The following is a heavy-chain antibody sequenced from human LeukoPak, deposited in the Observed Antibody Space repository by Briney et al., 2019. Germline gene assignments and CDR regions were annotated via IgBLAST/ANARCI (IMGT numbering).Heavy chain of an antibody. D-gene: IGHD2-15*01. J-gene: IGHJ4*02. CDR3: ARPRLGYCSGGSCYAIDY. CDR2: INHSGST. V-gene: IGHV4-34*01. Sequence: PSETLSLTCAVYGGSFSGYYWSWIRQPPGKGLEWIGEINHSGSTNYNPSLKSRVTISVDTSKNQFSLKLSSVTAADTAVYYCARPRLGYCSGGSCYAIDYWGQGTLVTVSS. CDR1: GGSFSGYY.